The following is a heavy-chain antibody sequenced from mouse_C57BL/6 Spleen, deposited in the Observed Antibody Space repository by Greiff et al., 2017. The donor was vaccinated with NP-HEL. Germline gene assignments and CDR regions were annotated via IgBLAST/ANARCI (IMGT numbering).Heavy chain of an antibody. CDR3: ARSNYGSSPWFAY. J-gene: IGHJ3*01. CDR1: GYTFPSYW. CDR2: IYPSDSET. V-gene: IGHV1-61*01. Sequence: QVQLQQPGAELVRPGSSVKLSCKASGYTFPSYWMDWVKQRPGQGLEWIGNIYPSDSETHYNQKFKDKATLTVDNSSSTAYMQLSSLTSEDSAVYYCARSNYGSSPWFAYWGQGTLVTVSA. D-gene: IGHD1-1*01.